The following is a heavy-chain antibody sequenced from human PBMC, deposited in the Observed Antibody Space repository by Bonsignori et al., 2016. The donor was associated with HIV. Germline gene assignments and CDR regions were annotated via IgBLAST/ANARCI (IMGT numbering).Heavy chain of an antibody. Sequence: WIRQPPGKGLEWVSGISWNSDSIAYADSVKGRFTISRDNAKNSLYLQMNSLRGEDTALYYCAKGPPYDVLFDYWGQGTLVTVSS. D-gene: IGHD3-3*01. CDR3: AKGPPYDVLFDY. V-gene: IGHV3-9*01. J-gene: IGHJ4*02. CDR2: ISWNSDSI.